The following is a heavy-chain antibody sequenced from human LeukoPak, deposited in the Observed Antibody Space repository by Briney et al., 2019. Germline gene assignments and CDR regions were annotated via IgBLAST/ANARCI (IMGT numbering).Heavy chain of an antibody. Sequence: SETLSLTCTVSGGSISSSSYYWGWIRQPPGKGLEWIGSIYYSGSTYYNPSLKSRVTISVDTSKNQFSLKLSSVTAADTAVYYCARHVAEDLWFGELPNWFDPWGQGTLVTVSS. CDR1: GGSISSSSYY. V-gene: IGHV4-39*01. J-gene: IGHJ5*02. D-gene: IGHD3-10*01. CDR2: IYYSGST. CDR3: ARHVAEDLWFGELPNWFDP.